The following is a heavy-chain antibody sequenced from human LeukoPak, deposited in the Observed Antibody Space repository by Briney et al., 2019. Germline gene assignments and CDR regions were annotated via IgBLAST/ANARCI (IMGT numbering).Heavy chain of an antibody. CDR2: ISGSGGST. Sequence: PGGSLRLSCAASGFTFSSYAMSWVRQAPGKGLEWVSAISGSGGSTYYADSVKGRFTISRDNSKNMLYLQMNSLRAEDTAVYYCAKATDYYDSSGYPDWGQGTLVTVSS. CDR1: GFTFSSYA. D-gene: IGHD3-22*01. CDR3: AKATDYYDSSGYPD. J-gene: IGHJ4*02. V-gene: IGHV3-23*01.